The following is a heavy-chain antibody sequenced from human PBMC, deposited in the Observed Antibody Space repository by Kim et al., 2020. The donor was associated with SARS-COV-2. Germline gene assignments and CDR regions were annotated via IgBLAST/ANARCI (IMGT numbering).Heavy chain of an antibody. D-gene: IGHD4-17*01. V-gene: IGHV3-30-3*01. CDR2: ISYDGSNK. CDR3: ASHPGDYGGY. J-gene: IGHJ4*02. CDR1: GFTFSSYA. Sequence: GGSLRLSCAASGFTFSSYAMHWVRQAPGKGLEWVAVISYDGSNKYYADSVKGRFTISRDNSKNTLYLQMNSLRAEDTAVYYCASHPGDYGGYWGQGTLVTVSS.